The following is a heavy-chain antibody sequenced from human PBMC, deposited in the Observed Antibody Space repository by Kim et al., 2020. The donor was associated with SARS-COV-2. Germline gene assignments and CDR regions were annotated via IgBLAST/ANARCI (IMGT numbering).Heavy chain of an antibody. D-gene: IGHD3-10*01. CDR3: STSRGKWFGEFRIY. V-gene: IGHV3-74*01. CDR2: INSDGSST. J-gene: IGHJ4*02. CDR1: GFTFSSYW. Sequence: GGSLRLSCAASGFTFSSYWMHWVRQAPGKGLVWVSRINSDGSSTSYADSVKGRFTISRDNAKNTLYLQMNSLRAEDTAVYYCSTSRGKWFGEFRIYWGQGTLVTVSS.